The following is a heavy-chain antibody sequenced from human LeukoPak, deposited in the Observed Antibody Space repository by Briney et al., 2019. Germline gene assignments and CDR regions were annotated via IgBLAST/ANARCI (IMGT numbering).Heavy chain of an antibody. Sequence: SVKVSCTASGYPFTSYVINWVRQATGQGLEWMGWMNPNSGNKGNAQKFQGRVTMTRNTSISTAYIELSSLRSEDTAVYYCARVPAAISIYYYYYMDVWGEGTTVTVSS. D-gene: IGHD2-2*02. CDR3: ARVPAAISIYYYYYMDV. CDR1: GYPFTSYV. V-gene: IGHV1-8*01. J-gene: IGHJ6*03. CDR2: MNPNSGNK.